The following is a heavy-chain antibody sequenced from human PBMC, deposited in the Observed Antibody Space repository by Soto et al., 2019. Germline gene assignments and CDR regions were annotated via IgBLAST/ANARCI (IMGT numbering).Heavy chain of an antibody. J-gene: IGHJ5*02. CDR1: GGSFSGYY. D-gene: IGHD3-10*01. Sequence: SETLSLTCAVYGGSFSGYYWSWIRQPPGKGLEWIGEINHSGSTNYNPSLKSRVTISVDTSKNQFSLKLSSVTAADTAVYYCAATYYYGSGSYYRGDNWFDPWGQGTLVTVSS. V-gene: IGHV4-34*01. CDR3: AATYYYGSGSYYRGDNWFDP. CDR2: INHSGST.